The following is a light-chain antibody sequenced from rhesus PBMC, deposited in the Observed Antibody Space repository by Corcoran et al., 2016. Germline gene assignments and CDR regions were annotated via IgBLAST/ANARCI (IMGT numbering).Light chain of an antibody. CDR2: YAN. V-gene: IGKV1-32*02. CDR3: QQGNSNPFT. Sequence: DIQMSQSPSSLSASVGDRVTITCRASQGISSYLNWYQKKPGKAPKLLIYYANSLASGVPSRFSGGGSGTDFTLTISSLQPEDFATYYCQQGNSNPFTFGPGTKLDIK. CDR1: QGISSY. J-gene: IGKJ3*01.